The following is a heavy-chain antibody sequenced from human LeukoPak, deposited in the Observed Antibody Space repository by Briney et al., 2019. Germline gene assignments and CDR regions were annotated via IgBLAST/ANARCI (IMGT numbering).Heavy chain of an antibody. CDR1: GFTFSSYA. Sequence: GGSLRLSCAASGFTFSSYAMGWVRQAPGKGLEWVSAISGSGGSTYYADSVKGRFTISRDNSKNTLYLQMNSLRAEDTAVYYCATSFGYCSSTSCYSDYWGQGTLVTVSS. CDR3: ATSFGYCSSTSCYSDY. V-gene: IGHV3-23*01. J-gene: IGHJ4*02. CDR2: ISGSGGST. D-gene: IGHD2-2*03.